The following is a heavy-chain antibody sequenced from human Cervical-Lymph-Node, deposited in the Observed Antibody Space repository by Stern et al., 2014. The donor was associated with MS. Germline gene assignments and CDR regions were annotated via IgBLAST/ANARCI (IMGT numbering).Heavy chain of an antibody. CDR2: ICPGSFDI. Sequence: EVQLVESGPEVKRPGESLKISCQASGYTFTSYWIGWVRQMPGKGLEWIAIICPGSFDIRSSPSFRGQTTISADKSTSTASLQWNNLKASDTAIYYCARQRYFDYWGQGTLVTVSS. CDR3: ARQRYFDY. J-gene: IGHJ4*02. CDR1: GYTFTSYW. V-gene: IGHV5-51*01.